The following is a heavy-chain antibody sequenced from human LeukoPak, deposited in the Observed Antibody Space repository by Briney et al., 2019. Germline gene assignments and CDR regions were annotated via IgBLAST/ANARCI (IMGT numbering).Heavy chain of an antibody. Sequence: PSQTLSLTCTVSGGSISSGSYYWSWIRQPAGKGLEWIGRIYTSGSTNYNPSLKSRVTISVDTSKNQFSLKLSSVTAADTAVYYCARDRSGWGRYYYYYMDVWGKGTTVTVSS. J-gene: IGHJ6*03. V-gene: IGHV4-61*02. CDR1: GGSISSGSYY. CDR2: IYTSGST. D-gene: IGHD6-19*01. CDR3: ARDRSGWGRYYYYYMDV.